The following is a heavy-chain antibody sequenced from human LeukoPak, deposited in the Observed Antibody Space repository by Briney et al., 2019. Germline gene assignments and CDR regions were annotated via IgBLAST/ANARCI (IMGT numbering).Heavy chain of an antibody. CDR2: INPSGGST. D-gene: IGHD3-10*01. V-gene: IGHV1-46*01. J-gene: IGHJ6*02. CDR3: ANFGYYGSGTAAGPWGYYYYGMDV. Sequence: ASVKVSCKASGYTFTYYYMHWVRQAPGQGLEWMGIINPSGGSTSYAQKFQGRVTMTRDTSTSTVYMELSSLRSEDTAVYYCANFGYYGSGTAAGPWGYYYYGMDVWGQGTTVTVSS. CDR1: GYTFTYYY.